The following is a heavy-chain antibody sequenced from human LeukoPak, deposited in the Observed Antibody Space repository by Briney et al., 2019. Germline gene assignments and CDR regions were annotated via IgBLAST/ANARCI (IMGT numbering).Heavy chain of an antibody. J-gene: IGHJ4*02. D-gene: IGHD3-16*01. V-gene: IGHV3-21*01. Sequence: GGSLRLSCSASGFSFSDYDMNWFHQAPGKGLEWISSIRGRASNVYYGYSVKGRFSISRDNAMNSVFLQMNSLGVDDTAVYYCGRAFPPLRTASAGDLWGQGTLVTVSS. CDR1: GFSFSDYD. CDR3: GRAFPPLRTASAGDL. CDR2: IRGRASNV.